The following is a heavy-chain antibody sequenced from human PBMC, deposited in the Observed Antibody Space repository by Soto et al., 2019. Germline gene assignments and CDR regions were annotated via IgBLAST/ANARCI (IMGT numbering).Heavy chain of an antibody. CDR3: ARGLRYFDWLRFDP. CDR2: INHSGST. D-gene: IGHD3-9*01. V-gene: IGHV4-34*01. CDR1: GGSFSGYY. J-gene: IGHJ5*02. Sequence: SETLSLTCAVYGGSFSGYYWSWIRQPPGKGLEWIGEINHSGSTNYNPSLKSRVTISVDTSKNQFSLKLSSVTAADTAVYYCARGLRYFDWLRFDPWGQGTLVTVS.